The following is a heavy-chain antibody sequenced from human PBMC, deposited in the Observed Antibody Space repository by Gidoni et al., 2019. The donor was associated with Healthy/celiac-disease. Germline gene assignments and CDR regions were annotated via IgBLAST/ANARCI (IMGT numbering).Heavy chain of an antibody. Sequence: QVQLVQSGAEVKKPGASVKVSCKASGYTFTSSGISWVRQAPGQGLEWMGWISAYNGNTNYAQKLQGRVTMTTDTSTSTAYMELRSLRSYDTAVYYCARDPNMITFGGVIDNTPYFDYWGQGTLVTVSS. CDR2: ISAYNGNT. J-gene: IGHJ4*02. CDR1: GYTFTSSG. D-gene: IGHD3-16*02. V-gene: IGHV1-18*01. CDR3: ARDPNMITFGGVIDNTPYFDY.